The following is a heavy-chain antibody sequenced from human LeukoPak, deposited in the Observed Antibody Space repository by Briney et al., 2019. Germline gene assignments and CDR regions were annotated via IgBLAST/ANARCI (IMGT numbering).Heavy chain of an antibody. CDR1: GFTFSSYA. Sequence: GGSLRLSCAASGFTFSSYAMSWVRQAPGKGLEWVPAISGSGGSTYYADSVKGRFTISRDNSKNTLYLQMNSLRAEDTAVYYCAKPQNCGGDCYQYYFDYWGQGTLVTVSS. D-gene: IGHD2-21*02. V-gene: IGHV3-23*01. CDR2: ISGSGGST. CDR3: AKPQNCGGDCYQYYFDY. J-gene: IGHJ4*02.